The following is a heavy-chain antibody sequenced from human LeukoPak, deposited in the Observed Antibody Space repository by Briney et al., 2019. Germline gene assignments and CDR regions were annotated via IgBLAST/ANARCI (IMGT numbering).Heavy chain of an antibody. CDR1: GGSISSGGSY. CDR2: IYYSGGT. D-gene: IGHD3-10*01. CDR3: ARTTYGSGSYPKSPFDY. J-gene: IGHJ4*02. Sequence: SETLSLTCTVSGGSISSGGSYWSWIRQHPGKGLEWIGYIYYSGGTYYNPSLKSRVTISVDTSKNQFSLKLSSVTAADTAVYYCARTTYGSGSYPKSPFDYWGQGTLVTVSS. V-gene: IGHV4-31*03.